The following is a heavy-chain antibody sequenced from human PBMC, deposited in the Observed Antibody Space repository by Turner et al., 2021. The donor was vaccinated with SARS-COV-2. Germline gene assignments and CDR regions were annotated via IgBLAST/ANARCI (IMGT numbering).Heavy chain of an antibody. CDR2: ISYDGSNK. CDR3: ARDPDYYDSSGYWGAYYYGMDV. CDR1: GLTFSSYA. V-gene: IGHV3-30*04. D-gene: IGHD3-22*01. J-gene: IGHJ6*02. Sequence: QVQLVESGGGVVQPGRSLRLSCAASGLTFSSYAMHWVRPAPGKGLEWVAVISYDGSNKYYADSVKGRFTISRDNSKNTLYLQMNSLRAEDTAVYYCARDPDYYDSSGYWGAYYYGMDVWGQGTTVTVSS.